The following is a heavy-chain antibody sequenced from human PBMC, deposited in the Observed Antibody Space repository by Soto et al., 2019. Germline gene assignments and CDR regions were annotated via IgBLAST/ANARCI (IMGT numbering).Heavy chain of an antibody. CDR2: IWNDGSNK. CDR3: ASDRFRPPPYYYDSSGYYYCPDY. V-gene: IGHV3-33*01. CDR1: GFTFSSYG. Sequence: GGSLRLSCAASGFTFSSYGMHWARQAPDKGLEGVADIWNDGSNKYNADSVKGRYTISRDNSKNTLYLQMNSLSAEFSALYYCASDRFRPPPYYYDSSGYYYCPDYCGQGTLVTVS. D-gene: IGHD3-22*01. J-gene: IGHJ4*02.